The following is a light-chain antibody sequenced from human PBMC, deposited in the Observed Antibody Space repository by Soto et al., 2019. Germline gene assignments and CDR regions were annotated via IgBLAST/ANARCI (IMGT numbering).Light chain of an antibody. CDR3: CSYGGSDTLI. V-gene: IGLV2-23*02. J-gene: IGLJ2*01. CDR2: EVI. CDR1: SSNVGNYNL. Sequence: QSVLTQPASVSGSPGQSITISCTGTSSNVGNYNLVSWYQQHPGKAPKVIIFEVIKRPSGVSDRFSGSKSGNTASLTISGLQAEDEADYYCCSYGGSDTLIFGGGTKLTV.